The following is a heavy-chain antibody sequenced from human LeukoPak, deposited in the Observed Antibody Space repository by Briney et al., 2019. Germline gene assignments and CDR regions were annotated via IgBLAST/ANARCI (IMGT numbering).Heavy chain of an antibody. V-gene: IGHV3-23*01. CDR3: AKGGGSYYQGPHYFDY. CDR1: GFTFSSYA. CDR2: ISGSGGST. D-gene: IGHD1-26*01. J-gene: IGHJ4*02. Sequence: GGSLRLSCAASGFTFSSYAMSWVRQAPGKGLEWVSAISGSGGSTYYADSVKGRFTISRDNSKNTLYLQMNSLRAEDTAVYYCAKGGGSYYQGPHYFDYWGQGTLVTVSS.